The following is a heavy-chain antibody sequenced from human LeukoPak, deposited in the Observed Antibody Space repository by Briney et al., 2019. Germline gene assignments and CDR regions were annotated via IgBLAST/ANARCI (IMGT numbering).Heavy chain of an antibody. CDR3: AKDSSSGLFYFDY. D-gene: IGHD3-22*01. J-gene: IGHJ4*02. CDR1: GFTFSSYG. CDR2: ISYDGSNK. V-gene: IGHV3-30*18. Sequence: GRSLRLSCAASGFTFSSYGLHWVCQAPGQGLEWVAVISYDGSNKYYADSVKGRLTISRDNSKDTLYLQMNSLRAEDTAVYYCAKDSSSGLFYFDYWGQGTLVTVSS.